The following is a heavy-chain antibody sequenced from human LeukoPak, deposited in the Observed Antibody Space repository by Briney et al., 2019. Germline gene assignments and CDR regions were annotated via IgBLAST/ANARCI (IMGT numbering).Heavy chain of an antibody. CDR3: ARHNDGSGYYFQPPDY. V-gene: IGHV5-51*01. CDR1: GYSFTSYW. Sequence: GESLKISCKGSGYSFTSYWIGWVRQMPGKGLEWMGIIYPGDSDTRYSPSFQGQVTISADKSISTAYLQWSSLKASDTAMYYCARHNDGSGYYFQPPDYWGQGTLVTVSS. J-gene: IGHJ4*02. D-gene: IGHD3-22*01. CDR2: IYPGDSDT.